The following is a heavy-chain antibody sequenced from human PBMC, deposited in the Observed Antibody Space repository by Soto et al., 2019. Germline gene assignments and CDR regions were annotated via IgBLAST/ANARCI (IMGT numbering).Heavy chain of an antibody. Sequence: GGSLRLRCAASGFTFSSYAVSWGRQTPGKGLEWVSAISDNGASTYYADSVKGRFTLSRDNSKNTLYLQMKSLRAEDTAVYYCAKKLVAGRDYYAMDVWGQGTTVTVSS. CDR1: GFTFSSYA. J-gene: IGHJ6*02. CDR2: ISDNGAST. CDR3: AKKLVAGRDYYAMDV. V-gene: IGHV3-23*01. D-gene: IGHD6-19*01.